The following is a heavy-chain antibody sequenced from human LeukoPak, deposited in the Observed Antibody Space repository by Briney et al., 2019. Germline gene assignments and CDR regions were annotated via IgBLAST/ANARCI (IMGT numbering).Heavy chain of an antibody. CDR3: AKTHGLYSGSYYDAFDI. J-gene: IGHJ3*02. V-gene: IGHV3-30-3*02. CDR2: ISYDGRNK. CDR1: GFTFSSYA. Sequence: GGSLRLSCAASGFTFSSYALHWVRQAPGKGLEWVAVISYDGRNKYYADSVKGRFTISRDNSKNTLYLQMNSLRAEDTAVYYCAKTHGLYSGSYYDAFDIWGQGTMVTVSS. D-gene: IGHD1-26*01.